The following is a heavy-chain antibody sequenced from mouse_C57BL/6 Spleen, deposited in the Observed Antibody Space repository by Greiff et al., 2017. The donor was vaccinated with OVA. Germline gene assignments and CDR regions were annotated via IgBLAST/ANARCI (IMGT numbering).Heavy chain of an antibody. Sequence: QVQLQQPGAELVKPGASVKLSCKASGYTFTSYWMHWVKQRPGRGLEWIGRIDPNSGGTKYNEKFKSKATLTVDKPSSTAYMQLSSLTSEDSAVYYCARAGETHYGYDDAMDYWGQGTSVTVSS. CDR3: ARAGETHYGYDDAMDY. CDR2: IDPNSGGT. J-gene: IGHJ4*01. V-gene: IGHV1-72*01. CDR1: GYTFTSYW. D-gene: IGHD2-2*01.